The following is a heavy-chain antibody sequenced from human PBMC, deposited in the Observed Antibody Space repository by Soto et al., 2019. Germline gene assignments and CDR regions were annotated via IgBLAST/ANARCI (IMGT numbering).Heavy chain of an antibody. J-gene: IGHJ5*02. D-gene: IGHD6-6*01. CDR3: ARTQHSSSGGWFDP. V-gene: IGHV4-34*01. Sequence: QVQLQQWGAGLLKPSETLSLTCAVYGGSFSGYYWSWIRQPPGKGLEWIGEINHSGSTNYNPSLKSRVTISVDTSKNQFSLKLSSVTAADTAVYYCARTQHSSSGGWFDPWGQGTLVTVSS. CDR2: INHSGST. CDR1: GGSFSGYY.